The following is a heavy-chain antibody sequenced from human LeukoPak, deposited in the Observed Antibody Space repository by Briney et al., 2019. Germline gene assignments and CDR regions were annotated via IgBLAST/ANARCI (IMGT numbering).Heavy chain of an antibody. J-gene: IGHJ5*02. Sequence: SQTLSLTCTVSGGSISSGGYYWNWIRQHPGKGLEWIAYIYNSGSTYYNPSLKSRLSISVDASKNHFSLKLSSVTAADTAVYYCAREGTSGTHLNWFDPWGQGTLVTVSS. V-gene: IGHV4-31*03. CDR1: GGSISSGGYY. D-gene: IGHD1-1*01. CDR2: IYNSGST. CDR3: AREGTSGTHLNWFDP.